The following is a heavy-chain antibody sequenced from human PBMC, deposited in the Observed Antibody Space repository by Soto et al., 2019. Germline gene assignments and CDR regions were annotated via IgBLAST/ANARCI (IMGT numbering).Heavy chain of an antibody. J-gene: IGHJ3*02. CDR1: GGSISSSSYY. CDR3: ARSRHYYDSSGYLGHDAFDI. V-gene: IGHV4-39*01. CDR2: IYYSGST. Sequence: QLQLQESGPGLVKPSETLSLTCTVSGGSISSSSYYWGWICQPPGKGLEWIGSIYYSGSTYYNPSLKSRVTISVDTSKNQFSLKLSSVTAADTAVYYCARSRHYYDSSGYLGHDAFDIWGQGTMVTVSS. D-gene: IGHD3-22*01.